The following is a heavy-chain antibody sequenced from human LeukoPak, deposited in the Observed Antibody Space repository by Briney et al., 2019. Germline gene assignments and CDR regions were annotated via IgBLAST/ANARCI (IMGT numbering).Heavy chain of an antibody. CDR1: GFTFDDYA. V-gene: IGHV3-43*02. D-gene: IGHD2-2*01. J-gene: IGHJ4*02. CDR3: AKYMGCSSTSCLIDY. CDR2: ISGDGGST. Sequence: PGGSLRLXCAASGFTFDDYAMHWGRQAPGKGLEWVSLISGDGGSTYYADSVKGRFTISRDNSKNSLYLQMNSLRTEDTALYYCAKYMGCSSTSCLIDYWGQGTLVTVSS.